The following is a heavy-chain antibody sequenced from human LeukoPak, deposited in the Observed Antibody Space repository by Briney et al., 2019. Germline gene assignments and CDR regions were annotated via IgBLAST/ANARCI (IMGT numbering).Heavy chain of an antibody. CDR3: AKDSSIFGVVITLLYYMDV. CDR1: GFTFSSYA. Sequence: GGSLRLSCAAPGFTFSSYAMSWVRQAPGKGLEWVSAISGSGGSTCYADSVKGRFTISRDNSKNTLYLQMNSLRAEDTAVYYCAKDSSIFGVVITLLYYMDVWGKGTTVTVSS. J-gene: IGHJ6*03. D-gene: IGHD3-3*01. V-gene: IGHV3-23*01. CDR2: ISGSGGST.